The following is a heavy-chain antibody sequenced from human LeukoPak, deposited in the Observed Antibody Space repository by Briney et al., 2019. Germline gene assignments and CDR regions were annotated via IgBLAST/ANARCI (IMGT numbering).Heavy chain of an antibody. V-gene: IGHV1-18*01. CDR3: ARVSVGYCTNGVCSNWFDP. CDR1: GYTFTSYG. Sequence: ASLKVSCKASGYTFTSYGISWVRQAPGQGLEWMGWISAYNGNTNYAQKLQGRVTMTTDTSTSTAYMELRSLRSDDTAVYYCARVSVGYCTNGVCSNWFDPWGQGTLVTVSS. D-gene: IGHD2-8*01. CDR2: ISAYNGNT. J-gene: IGHJ5*02.